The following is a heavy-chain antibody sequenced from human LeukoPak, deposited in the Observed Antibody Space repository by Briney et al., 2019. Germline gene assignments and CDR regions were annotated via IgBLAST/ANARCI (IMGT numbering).Heavy chain of an antibody. D-gene: IGHD4-11*01. Sequence: GGSLRLSCVVSGFIFRNYGMHWVRQAPGKGLEWVAVISYDGSNNYYTDSVKGRFTISRDNSKSTLYLQMNNLRAEDTALYYCAKDRSSDHSNYDLYWGQGTLVTVSS. CDR2: ISYDGSNN. CDR3: AKDRSSDHSNYDLY. CDR1: GFIFRNYG. V-gene: IGHV3-30*18. J-gene: IGHJ4*02.